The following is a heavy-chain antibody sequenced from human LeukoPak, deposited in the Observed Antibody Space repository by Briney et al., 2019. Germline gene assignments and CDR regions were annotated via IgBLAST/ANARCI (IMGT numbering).Heavy chain of an antibody. V-gene: IGHV4-59*01. D-gene: IGHD5-12*01. CDR2: IYYSGST. CDR3: ARMGAPVATMYNWFDP. Sequence: SETLSLTCTVSGGSISSYYWSWIRQPPGKGLEWIGYIYYSGSTNYNPSLKSRVTISVDTSKNQFSLKLSSVTAADTAVYYCARMGAPVATMYNWFDPWGQGTLVTVSS. CDR1: GGSISSYY. J-gene: IGHJ5*02.